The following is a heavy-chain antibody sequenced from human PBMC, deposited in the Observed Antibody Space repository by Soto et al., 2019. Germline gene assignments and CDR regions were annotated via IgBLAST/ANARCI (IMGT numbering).Heavy chain of an antibody. CDR1: GFVFIGYS. Sequence: GSLRLSCASSGFVFIGYSMSWVRQAPGKGLEWVADITCSSSVLSYADSVRGRFTISRHNGKNSLSLQMNSLRDEDTAVYYCARVPYFYESSGYSSDYYYFDYWGQGTQVTVS. CDR2: ITCSSSVL. J-gene: IGHJ4*02. V-gene: IGHV3-48*02. D-gene: IGHD3-22*01. CDR3: ARVPYFYESSGYSSDYYYFDY.